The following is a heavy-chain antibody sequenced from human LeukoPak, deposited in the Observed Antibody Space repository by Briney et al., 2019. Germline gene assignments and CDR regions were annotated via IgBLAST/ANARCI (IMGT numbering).Heavy chain of an antibody. Sequence: PGGSLRLACAAYGFTFSSYWMGWVRPPPGKGLEWVANIKQDGSEKYYVDSVKGRFTISRDNAKNSLYLQMNSLRAEDTAVYYCARGHGDYDYWGQGTVVTVSS. CDR3: ARGHGDYDY. J-gene: IGHJ4*02. CDR1: GFTFSSYW. CDR2: IKQDGSEK. V-gene: IGHV3-7*01. D-gene: IGHD4-17*01.